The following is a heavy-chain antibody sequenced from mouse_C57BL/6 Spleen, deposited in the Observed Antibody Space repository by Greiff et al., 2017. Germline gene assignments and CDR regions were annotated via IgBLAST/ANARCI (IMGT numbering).Heavy chain of an antibody. D-gene: IGHD1-1*01. CDR3: ARVGTTGARDY. V-gene: IGHV5-4*01. Sequence: EVQLVASGGGLVKPGGSLQLSCAASGFTFSSYAMSWVRQTPEKRLEWVATISGGGSYTYSPDNVKGRFTISRDTAKNNLDLQMSHLKSEDTAMYYCARVGTTGARDYGGQGTSVTVSS. J-gene: IGHJ4*01. CDR2: ISGGGSYT. CDR1: GFTFSSYA.